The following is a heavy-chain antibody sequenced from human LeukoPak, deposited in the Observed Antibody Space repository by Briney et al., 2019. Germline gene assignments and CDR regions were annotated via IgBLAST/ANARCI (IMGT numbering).Heavy chain of an antibody. J-gene: IGHJ6*03. D-gene: IGHD3-22*01. V-gene: IGHV4-39*07. CDR2: IYYSGST. CDR3: AREFFSYDSSGYRYYYYYMDV. CDR1: GGSISSSTYY. Sequence: KASETLSLTCTVSGGSISSSTYYWGWIRQPPGKGLEWIGSIYYSGSTYYNPSLKSRVTISVDTSKNQFSLKLSSVTAADTAVYYCAREFFSYDSSGYRYYYYYMDVWGKGTTVTVSS.